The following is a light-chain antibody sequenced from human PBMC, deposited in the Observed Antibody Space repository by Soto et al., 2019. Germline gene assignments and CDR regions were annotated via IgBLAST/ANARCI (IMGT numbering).Light chain of an antibody. CDR2: DVG. V-gene: IGLV2-14*01. J-gene: IGLJ1*01. CDR3: NSYRPVSTNL. CDR1: SSDIGGYNF. Sequence: QSALTQPASVSGSPGQSITIACTGTSSDIGGYNFVSWYQQHPGKAPKLLIYDVGNRPSGVSNRFSGSKSGNTASLTISGLQAEDEAHYYCNSYRPVSTNLFGTGTKVTVL.